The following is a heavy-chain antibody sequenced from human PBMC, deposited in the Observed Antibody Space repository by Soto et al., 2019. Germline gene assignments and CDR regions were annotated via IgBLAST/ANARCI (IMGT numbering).Heavy chain of an antibody. CDR2: INDDGSST. J-gene: IGHJ4*02. CDR1: GFTFSNYW. D-gene: IGHD2-8*02. V-gene: IGHV3-74*01. Sequence: AGSLSLSCAASGFTFSNYWMHWVRQVPGKGLVWVSRINDDGSSTSYVDSVKGRFTVSSDNDKNTLYLQMNSVRAEDTAVYYWSRGSVGTYWSPRFGYWGRGTLVTVSS. CDR3: SRGSVGTYWSPRFGY.